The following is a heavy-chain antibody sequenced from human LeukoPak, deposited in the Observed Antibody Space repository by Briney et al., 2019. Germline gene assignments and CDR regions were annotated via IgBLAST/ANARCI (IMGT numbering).Heavy chain of an antibody. CDR3: VRVGYCTNGVCYSFDN. J-gene: IGHJ4*02. CDR1: GGTFTGYY. CDR2: INCNSGSI. V-gene: IGHV1-2*02. D-gene: IGHD2-8*01. Sequence: ASVKVSCKASGGTFTGYYIHWVRQAPGQGPEWMGWINCNSGSINYAQKFQGRVTVTRDTSISTVYMELSSLRSDDTAVYYCVRVGYCTNGVCYSFDNWGQGTLVTVSS.